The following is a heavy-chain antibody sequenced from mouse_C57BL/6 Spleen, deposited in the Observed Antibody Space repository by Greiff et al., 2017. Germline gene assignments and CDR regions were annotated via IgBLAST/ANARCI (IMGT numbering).Heavy chain of an antibody. J-gene: IGHJ3*01. CDR1: GFTFSDYG. CDR3: ARGDEFAY. CDR2: ISNLAYSI. Sequence: EVQGVESGGGLVQPGGSLKLSCAASGFTFSDYGMAWVRQAPRKGPEWVAFISNLAYSIYYADTVTGRFTISRENAKNTLYLEMSSLRSEDTAMYYCARGDEFAYWGQGTLVTVSA. V-gene: IGHV5-15*01.